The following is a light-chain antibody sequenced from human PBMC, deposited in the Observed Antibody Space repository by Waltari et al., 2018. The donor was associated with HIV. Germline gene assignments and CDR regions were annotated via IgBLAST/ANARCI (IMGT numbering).Light chain of an antibody. CDR1: TSHTRPGSA. CDR2: GDS. Sequence: SALTPPPSVSGAPGPWVTISCTGTTSHTRPGSAFPWYHQFPGTAPQLVGYGDSIRPLGVPDRFSGSKSGVSASLAINGLQTEDEADYYCQSYDNHLSGLWVFGGGTKLTVL. V-gene: IGLV1-40*01. CDR3: QSYDNHLSGLWV. J-gene: IGLJ3*02.